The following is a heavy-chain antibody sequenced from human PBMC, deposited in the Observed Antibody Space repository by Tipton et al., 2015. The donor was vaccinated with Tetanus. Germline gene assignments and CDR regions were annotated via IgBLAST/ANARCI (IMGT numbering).Heavy chain of an antibody. D-gene: IGHD2/OR15-2a*01. CDR1: RGPISSYY. V-gene: IGHV4-4*07. CDR3: ARVSRRNFYFDY. J-gene: IGHJ4*02. CDR2: ISNGNT. Sequence: TLSLTCTVSRGPISSYYWSWIRQPAGKGLEWVGHISNGNTDYSTSLKSRVTLSVDLSKNQFSLQLRAVTAADTAVYFCARVSRRNFYFDYWGPGAQVTVSS.